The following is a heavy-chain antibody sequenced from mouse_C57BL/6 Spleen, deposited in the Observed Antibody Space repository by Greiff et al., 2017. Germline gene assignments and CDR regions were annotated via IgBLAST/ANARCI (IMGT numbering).Heavy chain of an antibody. D-gene: IGHD1-2*01. V-gene: IGHV1-15*01. CDR1: GYTFTDYE. J-gene: IGHJ3*01. CDR3: RKGTTARFAY. Sequence: QVQLKQSGAELVRPGASVTLSCKASGYTFTDYEMHWVKQTPVHGLEWIGAIDPEPGGTAYNQKFKGKAIMTADKSSSTAYMELRSLTSEDSAVYYCRKGTTARFAYWGQGTLVTVSA. CDR2: IDPEPGGT.